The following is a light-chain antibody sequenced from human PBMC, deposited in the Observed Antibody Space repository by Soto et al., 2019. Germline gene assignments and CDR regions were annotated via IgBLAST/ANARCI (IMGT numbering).Light chain of an antibody. V-gene: IGKV3-20*01. CDR1: QSVTSSY. CDR2: GAS. CDR3: QQYGSSPRT. Sequence: EIVLTQSPGTLSLSPGERATLSCRASQSVTSSYLAWYQQKPGQAPRLLIHGASSRATGIPDRFSGSGSGTDFTLTISRLEPEDFAVDYCQQYGSSPRTFGGGTKVEIK. J-gene: IGKJ4*01.